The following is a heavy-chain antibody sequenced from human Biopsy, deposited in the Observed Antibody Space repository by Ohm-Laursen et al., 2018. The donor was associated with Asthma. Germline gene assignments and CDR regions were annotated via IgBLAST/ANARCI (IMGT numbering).Heavy chain of an antibody. CDR2: ISYSGST. D-gene: IGHD3-22*01. Sequence: SQTLSLTCTVSYGSITSGGYYWTWIRQHPGKGLEWIGYISYSGSTNYNPSLKSRVTISVDTSKNQFSLKLSSVTAADTAVYYCARAQDYYDSRGYYRSFDYWGQGTLVTVSS. V-gene: IGHV4-31*03. CDR1: YGSITSGGYY. CDR3: ARAQDYYDSRGYYRSFDY. J-gene: IGHJ4*02.